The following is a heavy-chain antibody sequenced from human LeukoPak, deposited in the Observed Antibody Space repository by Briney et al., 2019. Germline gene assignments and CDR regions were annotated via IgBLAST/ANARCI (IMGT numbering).Heavy chain of an antibody. CDR2: IYSGGST. CDR1: GFTVSSNY. D-gene: IGHD2-15*01. CDR3: ARDIDLGY. J-gene: IGHJ4*02. V-gene: IGHV3-66*02. Sequence: PGGSLRLSCAASGFTVSSNYMSWVRQAPGKGLEWVSVIYSGGSTYYADSVKGRFTMSRDNSKNTLYLQMNSLRGGDTAVYYCARDIDLGYWGQGTLVTVSS.